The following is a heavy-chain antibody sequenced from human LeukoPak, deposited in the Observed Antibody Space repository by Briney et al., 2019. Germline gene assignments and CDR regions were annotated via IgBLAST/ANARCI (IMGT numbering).Heavy chain of an antibody. J-gene: IGHJ4*02. Sequence: PGGSLRLSCAASGFTFRNAWMSWVRQAPGKGLEWVGRIRSKPDGGTADYAAPVKGRFTISRDDSKNTLYLQMNSLISEDSAVYYCTTGDFWSFFEYWGQGTLVTVSP. V-gene: IGHV3-15*01. CDR2: IRSKPDGGTA. CDR3: TTGDFWSFFEY. D-gene: IGHD3-3*01. CDR1: GFTFRNAW.